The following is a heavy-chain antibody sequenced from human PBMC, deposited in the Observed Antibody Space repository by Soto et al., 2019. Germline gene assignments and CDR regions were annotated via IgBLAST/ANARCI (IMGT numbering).Heavy chain of an antibody. D-gene: IGHD3-16*01. CDR3: ARLPVLSLVAVWGFDD. CDR2: IDPTDSYT. J-gene: IGHJ4*02. CDR1: GYIFTSYW. V-gene: IGHV5-10-1*01. Sequence: PGESLKISCKVSGYIFTSYWISWVRQMPGTGLEWMGRIDPTDSYTDYSPSFQGHVTISVDKSINTAYLQWSSLKASDSAMYYCARLPVLSLVAVWGFDDWGLGTLVTVSS.